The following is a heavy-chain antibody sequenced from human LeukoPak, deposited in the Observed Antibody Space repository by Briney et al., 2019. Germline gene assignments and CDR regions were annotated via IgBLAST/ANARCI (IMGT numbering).Heavy chain of an antibody. Sequence: SETLSLTCTVSGGSISSYYWSWIRQPPGKGLEWIGYIYYSGGTNYNPSLESRVTISVDTSKTQFSMKLSYVTAPDTAVYYCARDSGWYLDYWGQGTLVTAS. D-gene: IGHD6-19*01. V-gene: IGHV4-59*01. J-gene: IGHJ4*02. CDR1: GGSISSYY. CDR2: IYYSGGT. CDR3: ARDSGWYLDY.